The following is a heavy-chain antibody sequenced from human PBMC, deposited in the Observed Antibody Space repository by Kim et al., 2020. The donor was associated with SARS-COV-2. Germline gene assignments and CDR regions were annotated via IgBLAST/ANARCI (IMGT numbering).Heavy chain of an antibody. V-gene: IGHV3-43*01. Sequence: GGSLRLSCAASGFSFDDYTMHWVRQAPGKGLEWVSLISWNDDTTYYADSVKGRFTISRDNSKTSLFLQLNSLRTDDTALYYCAKERTSMTTGSYGLDVWG. J-gene: IGHJ6*01. CDR3: AKERTSMTTGSYGLDV. CDR1: GFSFDDYT. CDR2: ISWNDDTT. D-gene: IGHD2-8*02.